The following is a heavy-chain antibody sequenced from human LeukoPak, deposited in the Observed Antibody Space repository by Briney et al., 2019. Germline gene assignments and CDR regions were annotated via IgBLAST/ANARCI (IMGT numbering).Heavy chain of an antibody. D-gene: IGHD2-2*01. V-gene: IGHV3-30*18. CDR1: GFTFSSYG. J-gene: IGHJ6*02. Sequence: PGRSLRLSCAASGFTFSSYGMHWVRQAPGKGLEWVAVISYDGSNKYYADSVKGRFTISRDNSKNTLYLQMNSLRAEDTAVYYCAKRGYCSSTSCYGMDVWGQGTMVTVSS. CDR2: ISYDGSNK. CDR3: AKRGYCSSTSCYGMDV.